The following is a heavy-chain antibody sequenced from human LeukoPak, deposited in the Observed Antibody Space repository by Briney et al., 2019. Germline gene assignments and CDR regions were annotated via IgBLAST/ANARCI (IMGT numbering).Heavy chain of an antibody. V-gene: IGHV1-18*01. CDR1: GYTFTSYG. D-gene: IGHD6-6*01. Sequence: ASVKVSCKASGYTFTSYGISWVRQAPGQGPEWMGWISAYNGNTNYAQKLQGRVTMTTDTSTSTAYMELRSLRSDDTAVYYCARGYEYSSSAPEDYWGQGTLVTVSS. CDR3: ARGYEYSSSAPEDY. CDR2: ISAYNGNT. J-gene: IGHJ4*02.